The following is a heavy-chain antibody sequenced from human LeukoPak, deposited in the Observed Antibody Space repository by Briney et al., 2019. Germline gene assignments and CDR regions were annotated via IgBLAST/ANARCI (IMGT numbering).Heavy chain of an antibody. Sequence: SETLSLTCAVYGGSFSGYYWSWIRQPPGKGLEWIGEINHSGSTNYNPSLKSRVTISVDTSKNQFSLKLSSVTAVDTAVYYCARQGLWFGELLWDRVHLLHYYMDVWGKGTTVTISS. CDR3: ARQGLWFGELLWDRVHLLHYYMDV. J-gene: IGHJ6*03. CDR2: INHSGST. CDR1: GGSFSGYY. D-gene: IGHD3-10*01. V-gene: IGHV4-34*01.